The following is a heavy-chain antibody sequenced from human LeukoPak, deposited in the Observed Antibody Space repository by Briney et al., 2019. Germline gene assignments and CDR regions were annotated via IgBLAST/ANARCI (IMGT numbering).Heavy chain of an antibody. D-gene: IGHD2-2*01. V-gene: IGHV3-23*01. CDR2: ISGSGGST. CDR3: ARDLCTTTSCLDY. Sequence: GGSLRLSCAASGFTFSSYAMSWVRQAPGKGLEWVSAISGSGGSTYYADSVKGRFTVSRDNSKNTLYLQMNSLRAEDTAVYYCARDLCTTTSCLDYWGQGALVTVSS. J-gene: IGHJ4*02. CDR1: GFTFSSYA.